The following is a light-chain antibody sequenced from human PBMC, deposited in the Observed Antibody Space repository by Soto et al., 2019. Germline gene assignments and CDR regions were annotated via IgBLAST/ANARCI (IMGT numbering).Light chain of an antibody. V-gene: IGKV1-39*01. CDR3: QQSFRPHIT. CDR2: AAY. Sequence: DIQMTQSPSSLSASVGDRVTITCRASQSISSYLNWYQQKPGKAHKLLIYAAYSLQSGVPSRFSGSGSGTDFTLTISSLQPEDFATYYCQQSFRPHITFGQGTRLEIK. J-gene: IGKJ5*01. CDR1: QSISSY.